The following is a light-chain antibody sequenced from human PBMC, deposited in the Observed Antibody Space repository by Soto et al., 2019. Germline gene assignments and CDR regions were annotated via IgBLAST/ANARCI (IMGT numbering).Light chain of an antibody. Sequence: DIQMTQSPSTLSASVGDRVTITCRASQSISSWLAWYQQKPGKAPKLLIYKASSLESGVPSRFSGSGSWTEFTLTISSLQPDDFATYYCQHYNSYSPRTFGQGTKVEIK. CDR2: KAS. CDR1: QSISSW. V-gene: IGKV1-5*03. J-gene: IGKJ1*01. CDR3: QHYNSYSPRT.